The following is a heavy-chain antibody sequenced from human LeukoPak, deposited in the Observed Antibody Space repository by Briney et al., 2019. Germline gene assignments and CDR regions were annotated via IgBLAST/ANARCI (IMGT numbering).Heavy chain of an antibody. CDR3: ARHRWVPHGYSSGWVIGYFDY. V-gene: IGHV4-34*01. D-gene: IGHD6-19*01. CDR2: INHSGST. CDR1: GGSFSGYY. J-gene: IGHJ4*02. Sequence: PSETLSLTCAVYGGSFSGYYWSWIRQPPGKGLEWIGEINHSGSTNYNPSLKSRVTISVDTSKNQFSLKLSSVTAADTAVYYCARHRWVPHGYSSGWVIGYFDYWGQGTLVTVSS.